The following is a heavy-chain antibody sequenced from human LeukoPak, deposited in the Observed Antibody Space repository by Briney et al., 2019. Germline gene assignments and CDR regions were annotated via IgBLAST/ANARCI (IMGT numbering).Heavy chain of an antibody. Sequence: SETLSLTCAVYGGSFSGYYWSWIRQPPGKGLEWIGEINHSGSTSYNPSLKSRVTISVDTSKNQFSLKLSSVTAADTAVYYCARDEYYYGSGSRDFPFDYWGQGTLVTVSS. CDR1: GGSFSGYY. V-gene: IGHV4-34*01. J-gene: IGHJ4*02. CDR2: INHSGST. CDR3: ARDEYYYGSGSRDFPFDY. D-gene: IGHD3-10*01.